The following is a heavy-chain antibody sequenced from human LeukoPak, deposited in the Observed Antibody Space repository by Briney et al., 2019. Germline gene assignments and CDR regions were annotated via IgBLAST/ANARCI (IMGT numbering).Heavy chain of an antibody. D-gene: IGHD1-1*01. CDR2: INPNSGGT. Sequence: ASVKVSCKASGYTFTGYYMHWVRQAPGQGLEWMGWINPNSGGTNYAQKFQGRVTMTRDTSISTAYMELSRLRSDDTAVYYCARTTTRAFWGMDVWGQGTTVTVSS. V-gene: IGHV1-2*02. J-gene: IGHJ6*02. CDR3: ARTTTRAFWGMDV. CDR1: GYTFTGYY.